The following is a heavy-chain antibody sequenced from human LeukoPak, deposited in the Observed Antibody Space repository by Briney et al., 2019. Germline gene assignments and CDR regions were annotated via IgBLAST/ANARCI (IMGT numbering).Heavy chain of an antibody. Sequence: GGSLRLSCAASGFTFSSYGMHWVRQAPGKGLEWVAFIRYDGSNKYYADSVKGRFTISRDNSKNTLYLQMNSLRAEDTAVYYCAKDAPSKDGYYDFWSGPPGRFDPWGQGTLVTVSS. CDR2: IRYDGSNK. CDR1: GFTFSSYG. V-gene: IGHV3-30*02. D-gene: IGHD3-3*01. J-gene: IGHJ5*02. CDR3: AKDAPSKDGYYDFWSGPPGRFDP.